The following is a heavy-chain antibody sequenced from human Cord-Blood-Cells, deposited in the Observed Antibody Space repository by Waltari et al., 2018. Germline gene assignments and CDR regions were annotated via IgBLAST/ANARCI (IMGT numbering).Heavy chain of an antibody. V-gene: IGHV3-53*01. J-gene: IGHJ4*02. CDR1: GFTVSSNS. D-gene: IGHD6-13*01. CDR2: IYSGVST. CDR3: ARLDSSSWSHFDY. Sequence: EVQLVASGGGLIQPGGSLRLPCAASGFTVSSNSMSRVRQAPGKGLEWVSVIYSGVSTYYADSVKGRFTISRDNSKNTLYLQMNSLRAEDTAVYYCARLDSSSWSHFDYWGQGTLVTVSS.